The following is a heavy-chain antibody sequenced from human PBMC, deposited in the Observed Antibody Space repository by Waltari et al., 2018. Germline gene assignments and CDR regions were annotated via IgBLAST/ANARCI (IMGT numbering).Heavy chain of an antibody. Sequence: EVQLLESGGGLVQPGGSLRLSCVASGFTFSSYDMSWVRQAPGKGLEWVSNIRASADNTYYADSVKGRFTTSRDNSKNTLYLQMNSLRAEDTAVYFCAIQSLSSGNYEWGQGTLVTVSS. D-gene: IGHD1-26*01. CDR1: GFTFSSYD. V-gene: IGHV3-23*01. CDR2: IRASADNT. J-gene: IGHJ4*02. CDR3: AIQSLSSGNYE.